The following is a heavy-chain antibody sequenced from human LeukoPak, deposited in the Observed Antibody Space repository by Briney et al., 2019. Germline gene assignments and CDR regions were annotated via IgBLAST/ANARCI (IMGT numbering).Heavy chain of an antibody. Sequence: PGGSLRLSCAASGFTFSSYAMHWVRQAPGKGLEWVAVISYDGSNKYYADSVKGRFTISRDNSKNTLYLQMNSLRAEDTAVYYRARRGEFDYWGQGTLVTVSS. J-gene: IGHJ4*02. CDR2: ISYDGSNK. CDR3: ARRGEFDY. D-gene: IGHD5-12*01. V-gene: IGHV3-30*01. CDR1: GFTFSSYA.